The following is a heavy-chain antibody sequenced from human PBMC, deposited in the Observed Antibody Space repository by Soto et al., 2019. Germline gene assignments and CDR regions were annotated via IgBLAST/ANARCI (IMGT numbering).Heavy chain of an antibody. CDR1: GGSISSYY. Sequence: PSETLSLTCTVSGGSISSYYWSWIRQPPGKGLEWIGYIYYSGSTNYNPSLKSRVTISVDTSKNQFSLKLSSVTAADTAVYYCARRVVATTDNWFDPWGQGTRVTVAS. D-gene: IGHD5-12*01. CDR3: ARRVVATTDNWFDP. J-gene: IGHJ5*02. V-gene: IGHV4-59*08. CDR2: IYYSGST.